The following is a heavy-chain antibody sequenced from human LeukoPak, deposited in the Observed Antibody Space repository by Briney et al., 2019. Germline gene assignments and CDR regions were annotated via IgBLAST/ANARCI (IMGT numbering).Heavy chain of an antibody. D-gene: IGHD3-16*01. V-gene: IGHV3-21*01. J-gene: IGHJ5*02. Sequence: PAGSLRLSCAASGFTFSSYSMNWVRQAPGKGLEWVSSISSSSSYIYYADSVKGRFTISRDNAKNSLYLQMNSLRDEDTAVYYCARATYNWFDPWGQGTLVTVSS. CDR2: ISSSSSYI. CDR1: GFTFSSYS. CDR3: ARATYNWFDP.